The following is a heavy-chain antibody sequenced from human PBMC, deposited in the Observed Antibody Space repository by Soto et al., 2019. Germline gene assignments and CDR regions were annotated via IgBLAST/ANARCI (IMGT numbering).Heavy chain of an antibody. J-gene: IGHJ1*01. CDR3: ARDTSSTSLRAEYFQF. D-gene: IGHD6-13*01. CDR1: GGTVGYTSLY. CDR2: VHHSVTT. Sequence: ASETLSLTCDVSGGTVGYTSLYWGWLRQSPGKGLEWIGSVHHSVTTYYNPSLKGRVTISMDTSKNQFSLRLTSVTAADTAVYYCARDTSSTSLRAEYFQFWGQGTQVTVSS. V-gene: IGHV4-39*02.